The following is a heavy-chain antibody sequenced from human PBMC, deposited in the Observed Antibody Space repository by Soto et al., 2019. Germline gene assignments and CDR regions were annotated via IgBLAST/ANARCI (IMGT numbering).Heavy chain of an antibody. V-gene: IGHV3-48*03. D-gene: IGHD1-26*01. CDR3: ARVPVGATYGNHFDY. Sequence: GGSLRLSCAASGFTFSSYEMNWVRQAPGKGLEWVSYISSSGSTIYYADSVKGRFTISRDNAKNSLYLQMNSLRAEDTAVYYCARVPVGATYGNHFDYWGQGTLVTVSS. CDR1: GFTFSSYE. CDR2: ISSSGSTI. J-gene: IGHJ4*02.